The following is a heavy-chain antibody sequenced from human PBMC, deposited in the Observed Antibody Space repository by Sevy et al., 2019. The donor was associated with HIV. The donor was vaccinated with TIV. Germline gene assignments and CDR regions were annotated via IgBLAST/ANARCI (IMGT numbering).Heavy chain of an antibody. V-gene: IGHV3-23*01. CDR3: AKDFSDVYYYDSSATVDY. D-gene: IGHD3-22*01. Sequence: GGSLRLSCAASGIAFSTYAMFWVCQAPGKGLEWVSSISASGYSTYYADSVKGRFTLSRDNSRNTLDLQMNSLRADDTAVYYCAKDFSDVYYYDSSATVDYWGQGTLVTVSS. J-gene: IGHJ4*02. CDR2: ISASGYST. CDR1: GIAFSTYA.